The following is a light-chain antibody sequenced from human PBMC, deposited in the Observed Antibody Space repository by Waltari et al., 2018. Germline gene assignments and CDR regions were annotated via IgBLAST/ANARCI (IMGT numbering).Light chain of an antibody. CDR2: GAS. CDR3: QQDNDWS. V-gene: IGKV3-15*01. Sequence: EIVMTQSSATLSLSPGERATLSCRVSQSVSTNLAWYQQKPGQAPSLLIYGASTRATGIPARFSGSGSGTEFTLTISSLQSEDFAVYYCQQDNDWSFGQGTKLEIK. CDR1: QSVSTN. J-gene: IGKJ2*01.